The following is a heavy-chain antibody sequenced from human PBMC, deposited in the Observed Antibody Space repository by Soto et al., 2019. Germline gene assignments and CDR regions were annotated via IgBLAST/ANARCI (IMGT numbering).Heavy chain of an antibody. CDR3: AAGYCSSTSCSGDYGMDV. V-gene: IGHV1-58*01. Sequence: ASVKVSCKASGFTFTSSSVQWARQARGQRLEWIGWIVVGSGNTNYAQKFQERVTITRDMSTSTAYMELSSLRSEDTAVYYCAAGYCSSTSCSGDYGMDVWGQGTTVTVSS. CDR2: IVVGSGNT. CDR1: GFTFTSSS. D-gene: IGHD2-2*01. J-gene: IGHJ6*02.